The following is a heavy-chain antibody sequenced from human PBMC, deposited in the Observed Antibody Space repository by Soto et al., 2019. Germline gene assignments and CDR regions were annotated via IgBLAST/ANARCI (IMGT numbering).Heavy chain of an antibody. CDR3: ARAGEMGRGRDYMDV. J-gene: IGHJ6*03. Sequence: GGSLRLSCAASGFTFSSYGMHWVRQAPGKGLEWVAVIWYDGSNKYYADSVKGRFTISRDNSKNTLYLQMNSLRAEDTAVYYWARAGEMGRGRDYMDVWGKGTTVTVSS. CDR1: GFTFSSYG. CDR2: IWYDGSNK. D-gene: IGHD3-16*01. V-gene: IGHV3-33*01.